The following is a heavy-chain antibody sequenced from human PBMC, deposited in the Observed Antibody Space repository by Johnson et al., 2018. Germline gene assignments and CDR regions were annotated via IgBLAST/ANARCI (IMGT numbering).Heavy chain of an antibody. D-gene: IGHD5-18*01. CDR2: ISYDGFNK. CDR3: AKALGAERDSHGYWYMDV. Sequence: QVQLVQSGGGVVQPGRSLRLSCAVSGFTFSNYGMHWVRQAPGKGLAWVAVISYDGFNKYYADSVKGRFTISRDNSKNTLYLQMNSLRPEDRAGYDCAKALGAERDSHGYWYMDVWGKGTTVTVSS. V-gene: IGHV3-30*18. J-gene: IGHJ6*03. CDR1: GFTFSNYG.